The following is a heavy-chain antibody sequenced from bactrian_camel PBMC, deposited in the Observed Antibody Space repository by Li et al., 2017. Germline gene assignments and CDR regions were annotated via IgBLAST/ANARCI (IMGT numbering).Heavy chain of an antibody. Sequence: DVQLVESGGGPVQAGGSLRLTCTTSKFTDTEYSMGWFRQAPGKGIEVVACIVGGNPIYSDSVKGRFTIVLDNAKDTMYLQMNNLNQEDTARYYCAVDRGTGCKFRAGTAYWGQGTQVTVS. CDR1: KFTDTEYS. D-gene: IGHD6*01. V-gene: IGHV3S59*01. CDR2: IVGGNP. J-gene: IGHJ4*01. CDR3: AVDRGTGCKFRAGTAY.